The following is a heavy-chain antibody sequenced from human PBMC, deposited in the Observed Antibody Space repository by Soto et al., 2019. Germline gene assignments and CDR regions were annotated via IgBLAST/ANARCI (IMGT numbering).Heavy chain of an antibody. V-gene: IGHV1-69*06. D-gene: IGHD2-15*01. J-gene: IGHJ4*02. CDR2: IIPIFGTA. Sequence: QVQLVQSGAEVKKPGSSVKVSCKASGGTFSSYAISWVRQAPGQGLEWMGGIIPIFGTANYAQKFQGRVTITADKSTSTAYMELSSLGSEDTAVYYCARNAVHCSGGSCYSHYFDYWGQGTLVTVSS. CDR3: ARNAVHCSGGSCYSHYFDY. CDR1: GGTFSSYA.